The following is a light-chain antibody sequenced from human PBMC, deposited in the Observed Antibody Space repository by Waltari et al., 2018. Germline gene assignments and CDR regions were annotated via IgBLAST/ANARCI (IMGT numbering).Light chain of an antibody. J-gene: IGKJ4*01. Sequence: DIVMTQTPLPLSVTPGQAASISCKSSQSLLHSDGKTQLYWYRQRPGQPPQRLIHGVSNRFSGVRERFSGGGSGTDFTLKISRVGAEGVGLYYCMQNIQIPVSFGGGSKVEIK. CDR2: GVS. CDR3: MQNIQIPVS. V-gene: IGKV2D-29*01. CDR1: QSLLHSDGKTQ.